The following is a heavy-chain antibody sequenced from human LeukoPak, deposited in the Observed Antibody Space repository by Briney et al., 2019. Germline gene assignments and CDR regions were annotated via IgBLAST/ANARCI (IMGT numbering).Heavy chain of an antibody. Sequence: GGSLRLSCAASGFTFSSYWMSWVRQAPGKGLEWVANIKQDGSEKYYVDSVKGRFTISRDNAKNSLYLQMNSLRAEDTAVYYCARDEEYRAAAGIRTNYYYYGMDVWGQGTTVTVSS. D-gene: IGHD6-13*01. CDR2: IKQDGSEK. V-gene: IGHV3-7*03. CDR1: GFTFSSYW. CDR3: ARDEEYRAAAGIRTNYYYYGMDV. J-gene: IGHJ6*02.